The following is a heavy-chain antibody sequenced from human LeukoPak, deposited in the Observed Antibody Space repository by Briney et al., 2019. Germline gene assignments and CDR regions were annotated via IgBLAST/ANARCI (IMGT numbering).Heavy chain of an antibody. J-gene: IGHJ4*02. Sequence: GGSLRLSCAASGFTFSSYAMSWVRQAPGKGLEWVSGISGSGGSTYYADSVKGRFTISRDNSKNTLYLQMNSLRAEDTAVYYCARGLGYDSVDYWGQGTLVTVSS. V-gene: IGHV3-23*01. CDR1: GFTFSSYA. D-gene: IGHD5-12*01. CDR3: ARGLGYDSVDY. CDR2: ISGSGGST.